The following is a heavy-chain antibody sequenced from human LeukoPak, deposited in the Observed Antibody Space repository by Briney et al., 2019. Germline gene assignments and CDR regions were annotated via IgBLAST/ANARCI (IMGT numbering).Heavy chain of an antibody. CDR3: ARKAPKKGWFDP. V-gene: IGHV4-4*09. CDR2: THPSGNT. J-gene: IGHJ5*02. CDR1: GGSNNSYY. Sequence: SGPTLVKPSETLYLSCTVSGGSNNSYYWSWIRQPPGKGLEWIGYTHPSGNTNYSPSLKSRVTISIDMSRNQFSLKLSSVTAADTAVYYRARKAPKKGWFDPWGQGTLVTVSS.